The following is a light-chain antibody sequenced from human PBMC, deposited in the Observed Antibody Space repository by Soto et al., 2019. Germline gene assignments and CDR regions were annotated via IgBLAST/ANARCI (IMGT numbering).Light chain of an antibody. CDR3: QQYNNWPRST. CDR1: QSVSSN. J-gene: IGKJ1*01. Sequence: IVMSLSPSTLSVSKGERATLSCRASQSVSSNLAWYQQKPGQAPRLLIYGASTRATGIPARFSGSGSGTEFTLTISSLQSEDYAVYYCQQYNNWPRSTFGQGTKVDI. V-gene: IGKV3-15*01. CDR2: GAS.